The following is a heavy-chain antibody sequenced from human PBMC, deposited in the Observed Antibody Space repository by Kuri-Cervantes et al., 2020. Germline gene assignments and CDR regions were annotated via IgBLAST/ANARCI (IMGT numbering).Heavy chain of an antibody. CDR1: GFTFTSSA. D-gene: IGHD3-10*01. CDR3: ASGRDYYGSGTLDAFDI. CDR2: IVVGSGNT. V-gene: IGHV1-58*01. J-gene: IGHJ3*02. Sequence: SVKVSCKASGFTFTSSAVQWVRQARGQRLEWIGWIVVGSGNTNYAQKLQGRVTMTTDTSTSTAYMELRSLRSDDTAVYYCASGRDYYGSGTLDAFDIWGQGAMVTVSS.